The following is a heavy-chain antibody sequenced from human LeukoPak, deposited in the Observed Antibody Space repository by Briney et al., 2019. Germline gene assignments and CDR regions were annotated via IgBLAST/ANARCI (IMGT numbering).Heavy chain of an antibody. V-gene: IGHV3-23*01. CDR1: GFTFRNYA. D-gene: IGHD1-26*01. CDR2: VRGSGITT. J-gene: IGHJ4*02. CDR3: AKDLGVTTDFDY. Sequence: GGSLRLSCAASGFTFRNYAMSWVRQAPGKGLEWVATVRGSGITTLYADSVKRRFTISRDNSKNTLYLQMYSLRAEDTAVYYCAKDLGVTTDFDYWGQGTLVTVSS.